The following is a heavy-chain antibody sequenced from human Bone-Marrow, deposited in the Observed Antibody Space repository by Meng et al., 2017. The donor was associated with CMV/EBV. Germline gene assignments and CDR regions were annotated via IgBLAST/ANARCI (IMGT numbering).Heavy chain of an antibody. CDR2: IYPGDSDT. D-gene: IGHD5-12*01. CDR3: ARPATAYSNSDY. CDR1: GFNFASYW. V-gene: IGHV5-51*01. Sequence: CKGSGFNFASYWIGWVRQMPGKGLEWMGIIYPGDSDTRYSPSFQGQVTISADKSISTAYLQWSSLKASDTAMYYCARPATAYSNSDYWGQGTLVTVS. J-gene: IGHJ4*02.